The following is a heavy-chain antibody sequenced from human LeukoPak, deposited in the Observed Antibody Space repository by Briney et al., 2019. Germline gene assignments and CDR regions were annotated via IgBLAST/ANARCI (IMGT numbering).Heavy chain of an antibody. CDR2: IYYSGGT. Sequence: PSETLSLTCTVSGGSISSYYWSWIRQPPGKGLEWIGYIYYSGGTNYNPSLKSRVTISVGTSKNQFSLKLSSVTAADTAVYYCARGRGCDFWSGYCNWFDPWGQGTLVTVSS. CDR3: ARGRGCDFWSGYCNWFDP. V-gene: IGHV4-59*01. CDR1: GGSISSYY. D-gene: IGHD3-3*01. J-gene: IGHJ5*02.